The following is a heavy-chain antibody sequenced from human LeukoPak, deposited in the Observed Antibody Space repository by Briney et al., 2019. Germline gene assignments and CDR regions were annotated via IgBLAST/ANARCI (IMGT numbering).Heavy chain of an antibody. CDR1: GFTFSSYA. Sequence: PGRSLRLSCAASGFTFSSYAMHWVRQAPGKGLEWVAVISYDGSNKYYADSVKGRFTISRDNSKNTLYLQMNSPRAEDTAVYYCARNDYGDYHPYYGMDVWGQGTTVTVSS. D-gene: IGHD4-17*01. J-gene: IGHJ6*02. CDR2: ISYDGSNK. CDR3: ARNDYGDYHPYYGMDV. V-gene: IGHV3-30-3*01.